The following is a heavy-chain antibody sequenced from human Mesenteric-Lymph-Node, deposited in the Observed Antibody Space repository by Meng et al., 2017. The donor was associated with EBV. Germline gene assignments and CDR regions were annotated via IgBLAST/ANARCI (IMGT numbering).Heavy chain of an antibody. Sequence: QVHLVQFEGEVKNPGASVKVSCKASGYTFINYDINWVRQAPGRGLEWMGWMNPNSGNTAYEQKFQGRVSMTRSTSITTAYMELTGLRSDDTAVYYCVRAFYGGNSDFWGQGTLVTVSS. V-gene: IGHV1-8*01. CDR2: MNPNSGNT. J-gene: IGHJ4*02. CDR3: VRAFYGGNSDF. D-gene: IGHD4-23*01. CDR1: GYTFINYD.